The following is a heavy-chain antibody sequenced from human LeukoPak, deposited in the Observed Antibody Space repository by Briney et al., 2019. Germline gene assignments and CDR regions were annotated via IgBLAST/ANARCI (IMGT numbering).Heavy chain of an antibody. CDR3: AKLYCSSTSCYPLDY. D-gene: IGHD2-2*01. CDR2: ISGSGGST. V-gene: IGHV3-23*01. J-gene: IGHJ4*02. CDR1: GFTFSSYA. Sequence: GGPLRLSCAASGFTFSSYARSWVRQAPGKGLEWVSIISGSGGSTYYADSVKGRFTISRDNSKNTLYLQMNSLRAEYTAVYYCAKLYCSSTSCYPLDYWGQGTLVTVSS.